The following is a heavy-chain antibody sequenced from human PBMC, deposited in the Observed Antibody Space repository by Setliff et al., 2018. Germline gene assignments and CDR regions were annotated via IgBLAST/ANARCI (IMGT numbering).Heavy chain of an antibody. Sequence: PGGSLRLSCAASGFTFSGSAMYWVRQASGKGLEWVGRIRSKSDSYATIYAASVRGRFTISRDDSKSTLYLQMNSLRAEDTAIYYCLKGGWGATFHSWGQGTLVTVSS. CDR2: IRSKSDSYAT. V-gene: IGHV3-73*01. CDR1: GFTFSGSA. J-gene: IGHJ5*01. CDR3: LKGGWGATFHS. D-gene: IGHD1-26*01.